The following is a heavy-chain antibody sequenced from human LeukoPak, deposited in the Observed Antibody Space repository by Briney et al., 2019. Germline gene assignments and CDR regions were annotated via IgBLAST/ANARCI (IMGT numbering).Heavy chain of an antibody. J-gene: IGHJ3*02. V-gene: IGHV5-51*01. CDR2: IYPGDSDT. CDR1: GYSFTSYW. D-gene: IGHD3-22*01. Sequence: GESLKISCKGSGYSFTSYWIGWVRQMPGKGLEWMGIIYPGDSDTRYSPSFQGQVTISADKSISTAYLQWSSLKASDTAMYYCARPRRDYYDSSGYPYAFDIWAKGQWSPSLQ. CDR3: ARPRRDYYDSSGYPYAFDI.